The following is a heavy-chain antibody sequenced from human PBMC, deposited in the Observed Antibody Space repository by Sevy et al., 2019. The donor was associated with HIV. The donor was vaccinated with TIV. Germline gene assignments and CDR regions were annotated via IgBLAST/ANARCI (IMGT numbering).Heavy chain of an antibody. CDR3: AKVGATPRPYYYYYMDV. V-gene: IGHV3-23*01. Sequence: GGSLRLSCAASGFTFSSYAMSWVRQAPGKGLEWVSAISGSGGSTYYADSVKGRFTISRDNSKNTVYLQMNILRAEDTAVYYCAKVGATPRPYYYYYMDVWGKGTTVTVSS. CDR1: GFTFSSYA. CDR2: ISGSGGST. D-gene: IGHD1-26*01. J-gene: IGHJ6*03.